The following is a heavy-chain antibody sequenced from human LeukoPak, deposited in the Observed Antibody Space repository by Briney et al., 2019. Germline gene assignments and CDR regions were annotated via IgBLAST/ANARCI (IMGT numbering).Heavy chain of an antibody. Sequence: GGSLRLSCAASGFTFSSYSMNWVRQAPGKGLEWVSSISSRSSYIYYADSVKGRFTISRDNAWNSLYLQMNSLRAEDTAEYYCARAMAGTAGEYYLDYWGRGTLVTVSS. D-gene: IGHD2/OR15-2a*01. CDR2: ISSRSSYI. CDR1: GFTFSSYS. J-gene: IGHJ4*02. CDR3: ARAMAGTAGEYYLDY. V-gene: IGHV3-21*01.